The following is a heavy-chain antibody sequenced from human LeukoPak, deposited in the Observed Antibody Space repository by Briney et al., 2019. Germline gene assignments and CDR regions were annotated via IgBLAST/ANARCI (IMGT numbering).Heavy chain of an antibody. CDR1: GFTFSSYA. V-gene: IGHV3-23*01. CDR2: IRGSGGST. J-gene: IGHJ6*02. CDR3: AKDIAAAGTPGYYYYGMDV. Sequence: GGSLTLSCAASGFTFSSYAMSWVRQAPGKGLEWVSAIRGSGGSTYYADSVKGRFTISRDNSKNTLYLQMNSLRAEDTAVYYCAKDIAAAGTPGYYYYGMDVWGQGTTVTVSS. D-gene: IGHD6-13*01.